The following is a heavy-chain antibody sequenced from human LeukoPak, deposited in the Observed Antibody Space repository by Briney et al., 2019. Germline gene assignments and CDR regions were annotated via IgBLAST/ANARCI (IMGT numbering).Heavy chain of an antibody. CDR3: ARVYFPDYVWGSYRVGYYFDY. J-gene: IGHJ4*02. CDR2: ISGSGGST. D-gene: IGHD3-16*02. V-gene: IGHV3-23*01. CDR1: GFTFSSYA. Sequence: GGSLRLSCAASGFTFSSYAMSWVRQAPGKGLEWVSAISGSGGSTYYADSVKGRFTISRDNAKNSLYLQMNSLRAEDTAVYYCARVYFPDYVWGSYRVGYYFDYWGQGTLVTVSS.